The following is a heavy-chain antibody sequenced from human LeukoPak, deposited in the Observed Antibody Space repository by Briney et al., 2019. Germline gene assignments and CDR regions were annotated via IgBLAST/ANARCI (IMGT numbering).Heavy chain of an antibody. CDR3: AKEGDSGWTDFDY. CDR2: IRYDGSNK. J-gene: IGHJ4*02. D-gene: IGHD6-19*01. CDR1: GFSLSSYG. Sequence: PGGSLRLSCEASGFSLSSYGMHWVRQAPGKGLEWVAFIRYDGSNKYYTDSVKGRFTISRDNSKNTLYLQMNSLRAEDTAVYYCAKEGDSGWTDFDYWGQGTLVTVSS. V-gene: IGHV3-30*02.